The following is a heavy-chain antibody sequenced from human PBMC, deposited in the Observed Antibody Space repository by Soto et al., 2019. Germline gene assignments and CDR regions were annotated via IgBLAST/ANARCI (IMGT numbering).Heavy chain of an antibody. J-gene: IGHJ4*02. CDR1: GFTFNNYA. Sequence: GGSLRLSCAASGFTFNNYAIHWVRQAPGRGLEYVSAISGNGGSTYYANSVKGRFTISRDNSKNSLYLQMGSLRAEDMAVYYCAREVSSGWPYFDYWGQGTLVTVSS. D-gene: IGHD6-19*01. CDR3: AREVSSGWPYFDY. V-gene: IGHV3-64*01. CDR2: ISGNGGST.